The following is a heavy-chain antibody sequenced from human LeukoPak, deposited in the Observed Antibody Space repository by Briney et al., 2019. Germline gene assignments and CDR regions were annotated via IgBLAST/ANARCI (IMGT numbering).Heavy chain of an antibody. Sequence: EPGGSLRLSCAVSGFTFSDYYMSWVRQAPGKGLEWVSYISSSGSMLHYADSVEGRFTISRDNAKNSLYLQMSSLRVEDTAVYYCTRRPYSSSWYYFDYWGQGTLVTVSS. J-gene: IGHJ4*02. CDR2: ISSSGSML. CDR3: TRRPYSSSWYYFDY. CDR1: GFTFSDYY. V-gene: IGHV3-11*04. D-gene: IGHD6-13*01.